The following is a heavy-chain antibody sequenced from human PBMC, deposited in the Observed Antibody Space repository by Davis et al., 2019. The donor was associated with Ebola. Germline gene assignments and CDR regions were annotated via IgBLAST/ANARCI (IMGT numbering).Heavy chain of an antibody. CDR3: ARVIGVRSSGWYEWGNWFDP. J-gene: IGHJ5*02. CDR2: INPSGGST. V-gene: IGHV1-46*01. CDR1: GYTFTSYY. Sequence: ASVKVSCKASGYTFTSYYMHWVRQAPGQGLEWMGIINPSGGSTSYAQKLQGRVTMTTDTSTSTAYMELRSLRSDDTAVYYCARVIGVRSSGWYEWGNWFDPWGQGTLVTVSS. D-gene: IGHD6-19*01.